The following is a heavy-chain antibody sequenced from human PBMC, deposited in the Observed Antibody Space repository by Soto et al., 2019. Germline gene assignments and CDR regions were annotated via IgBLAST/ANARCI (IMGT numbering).Heavy chain of an antibody. CDR3: AKDHAPATFDI. J-gene: IGHJ3*02. V-gene: IGHV3-33*03. CDR1: GFTFISYG. CDR2: IKSDGGNT. Sequence: AGGSLRLSCAASGFTFISYGMHWVLQSPCKGLEWVAVIKSDGGNTDYADSVKGRFFISRDNTRNMLYLQMNSLRADDTAVYYCAKDHAPATFDIWGQGTMVTVSS.